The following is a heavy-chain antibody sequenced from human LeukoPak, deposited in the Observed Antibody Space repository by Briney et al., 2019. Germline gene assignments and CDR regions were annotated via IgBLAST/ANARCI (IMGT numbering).Heavy chain of an antibody. Sequence: GGSLRLSCAASGFTFSSYAMSWVRRAPGKGLEWVSAISGSGGSTYYADSVKGRFTISRDNSKNTLYLQMNSLRAEDTAVYYCAKDQKQWLAPGYFDYWGQGTLVTVSS. CDR3: AKDQKQWLAPGYFDY. CDR2: ISGSGGST. J-gene: IGHJ4*02. D-gene: IGHD6-19*01. CDR1: GFTFSSYA. V-gene: IGHV3-23*01.